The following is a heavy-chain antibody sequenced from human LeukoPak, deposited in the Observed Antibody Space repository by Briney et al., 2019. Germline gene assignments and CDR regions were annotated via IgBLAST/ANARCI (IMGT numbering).Heavy chain of an antibody. D-gene: IGHD3-16*02. V-gene: IGHV4-34*01. J-gene: IGHJ4*02. CDR3: ARGNYVWGSYRFSY. CDR1: GGSFSGYY. Sequence: PSETLSLTCAVYGGSFSGYYWSWLRQPPGKGLEWIGEINHSGSTNYNPSLKSRVTISVDTSKNQFSLKLSSVTAADTAVYYCARGNYVWGSYRFSYWGQGTLVTVSS. CDR2: INHSGST.